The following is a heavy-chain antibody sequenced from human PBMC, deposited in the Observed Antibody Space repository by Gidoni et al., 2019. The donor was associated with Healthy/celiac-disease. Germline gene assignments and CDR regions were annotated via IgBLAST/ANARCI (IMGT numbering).Heavy chain of an antibody. D-gene: IGHD5-12*01. Sequence: EVQLVESGGGLVQPGRSLRLSCAASGFTFDDYAMHWVRQAPGKGLEWVSGISWNSGSIGYADSVKGRFTISRDNAKNSLYLQMNSLRAEDTALYYCAKTRMATMNFDYWGQGTLVTVSS. V-gene: IGHV3-9*01. CDR3: AKTRMATMNFDY. CDR1: GFTFDDYA. CDR2: ISWNSGSI. J-gene: IGHJ4*02.